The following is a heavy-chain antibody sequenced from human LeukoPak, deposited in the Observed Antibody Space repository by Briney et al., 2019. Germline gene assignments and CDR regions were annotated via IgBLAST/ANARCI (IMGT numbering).Heavy chain of an antibody. CDR2: IRSKANSYAT. Sequence: GGSLRLSCAASEFSFSGSAMHWVRQASGKGLEWVGRIRSKANSYATAYAESVKGRFTISRDDSKNTAYPQMNSLKTEDTAVYYCTRHTSDVWGKGTTVTVSS. V-gene: IGHV3-73*01. CDR3: TRHTSDV. CDR1: EFSFSGSA. J-gene: IGHJ6*04.